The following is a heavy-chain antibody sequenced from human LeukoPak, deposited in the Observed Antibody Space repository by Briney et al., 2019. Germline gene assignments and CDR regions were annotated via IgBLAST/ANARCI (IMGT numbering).Heavy chain of an antibody. CDR1: GFTFGDYA. V-gene: IGHV3-49*04. D-gene: IGHD2-21*01. CDR2: IRSKAYGGTT. J-gene: IGHJ4*02. Sequence: PGGSLRLSCTASGFTFGDYAMSWVRQAPGKGLEWVGFIRSKAYGGTTEYAASVKGRFTISRDDSKSIAYLQMNSLKTEDTAVYYCTREPIPPITPSSVWGQGTLVTVSS. CDR3: TREPIPPITPSSV.